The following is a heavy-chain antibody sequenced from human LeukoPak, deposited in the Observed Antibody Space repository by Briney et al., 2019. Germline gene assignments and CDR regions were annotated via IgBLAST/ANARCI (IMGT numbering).Heavy chain of an antibody. CDR3: AKEGGGYYGSGSYYNSNY. J-gene: IGHJ4*02. CDR2: ISGSGGST. CDR1: GFTFSSYW. V-gene: IGHV3-23*01. Sequence: PGGSLRLSCAASGFTFSSYWMSWVRQAPGKGLEWVSAISGSGGSTYYADSVKGRFTISRDNSKNTLYLQMNSLRAEDTAVYYCAKEGGGYYGSGSYYNSNYWGQGTLVTVSS. D-gene: IGHD3-10*01.